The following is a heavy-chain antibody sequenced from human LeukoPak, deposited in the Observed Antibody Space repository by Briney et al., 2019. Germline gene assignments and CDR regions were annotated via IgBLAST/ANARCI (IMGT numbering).Heavy chain of an antibody. J-gene: IGHJ3*02. CDR3: ARHVYHLGLLDI. V-gene: IGHV4-34*01. CDR2: INHSGST. CDR1: GGSFSGYY. D-gene: IGHD3-22*01. Sequence: SETLSLTCAVYGGSFSGYYWSWIRQPPGKGLEWIGEINHSGSTNYNPSLKSRVTISVDTSKNQFSLKLSSVTAADTAVYYCARHVYHLGLLDIWGQGTMVTVSS.